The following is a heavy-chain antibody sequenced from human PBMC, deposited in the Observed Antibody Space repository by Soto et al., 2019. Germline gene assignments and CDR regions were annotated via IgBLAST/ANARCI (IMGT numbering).Heavy chain of an antibody. J-gene: IGHJ6*02. CDR2: IYTSGST. V-gene: IGHV4-4*07. Sequence: SDTLSLTCTVSGGSISSYYWSWIRQPAGKGLEWIGRIYTSGSTNYNPSLKSRVTMSLDTSKNLFSLKLTSVTAADTALYYCARGNCSSPNCYSFSGYYGMDVWGQGTTVTVSS. D-gene: IGHD2-2*01. CDR3: ARGNCSSPNCYSFSGYYGMDV. CDR1: GGSISSYY.